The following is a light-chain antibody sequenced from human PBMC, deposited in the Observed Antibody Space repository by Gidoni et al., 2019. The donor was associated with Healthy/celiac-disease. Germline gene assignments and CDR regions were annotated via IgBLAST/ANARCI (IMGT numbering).Light chain of an antibody. CDR3: QQYGSSPLT. J-gene: IGKJ4*01. CDR2: GAS. CDR1: QSVSSSY. V-gene: IGKV3-20*01. Sequence: ELVLMQSPGTLSLSPGERAALSWRASQSVSSSYLAWYQQKTGQAPRLLIYGASSRATGIPDRFSGSGSGTDFTLTISRLEPEDFAVYYCQQYGSSPLTFGGGTKVEIK.